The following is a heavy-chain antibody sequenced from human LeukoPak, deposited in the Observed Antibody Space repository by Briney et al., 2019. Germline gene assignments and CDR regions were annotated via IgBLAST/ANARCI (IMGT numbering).Heavy chain of an antibody. V-gene: IGHV5-51*01. CDR2: IYPGDSDT. J-gene: IGHJ4*02. CDR3: ARHIPSGSWYYFDY. Sequence: GESLKITCKGSRYSFANYWIGWVRQMPGKGLEWMGIIYPGDSDTRYSPSFQGQVTISADKSISTGYLQWSSLKASDTAMYYCARHIPSGSWYYFDYWGQGTLVTVSS. D-gene: IGHD6-13*01. CDR1: RYSFANYW.